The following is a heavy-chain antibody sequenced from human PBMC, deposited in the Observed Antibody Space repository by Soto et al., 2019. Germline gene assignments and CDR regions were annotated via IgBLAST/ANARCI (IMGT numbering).Heavy chain of an antibody. Sequence: QVQLVESGGGVVQPGRSLRLSCAASGFTFSSYAMHWVRQAPGKGLEWVAVISYDGSNKYYADSVKGRFTISRDNSKNTLYLQMNSLRAEDTAVYYCARAHSGEPEDAFDIWGQGTMVTVSS. D-gene: IGHD1-26*01. CDR2: ISYDGSNK. V-gene: IGHV3-30-3*01. CDR3: ARAHSGEPEDAFDI. CDR1: GFTFSSYA. J-gene: IGHJ3*02.